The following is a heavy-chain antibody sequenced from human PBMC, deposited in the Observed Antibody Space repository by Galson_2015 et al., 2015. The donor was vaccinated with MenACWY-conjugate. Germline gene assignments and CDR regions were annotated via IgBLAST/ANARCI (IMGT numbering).Heavy chain of an antibody. J-gene: IGHJ4*02. D-gene: IGHD6-6*01. Sequence: QSGAEVKKPGESLRTSCKGSGYSFTSYWISWVRQMPGKGLEWMARINPSDSYINYNSSFQGHVTISADKSIGTAYLQWGSLEASDTAMYYCARQGFGSSSLDYWGQGTLVTVSS. CDR3: ARQGFGSSSLDY. V-gene: IGHV5-10-1*01. CDR2: INPSDSYI. CDR1: GYSFTSYW.